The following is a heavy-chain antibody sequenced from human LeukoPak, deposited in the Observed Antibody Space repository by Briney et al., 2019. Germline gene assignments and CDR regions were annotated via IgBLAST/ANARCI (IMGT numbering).Heavy chain of an antibody. Sequence: RGPVKISCKASGYPFTDYYMHWVRQAPGQGLEWIGWISPDSGRTGFAQKFQGRVTITRDTSISTAYMELSRLGYDDTAVYYCARDTRSSYLQYYFDYWGQGTLVTVSS. CDR1: GYPFTDYY. CDR2: ISPDSGRT. D-gene: IGHD5-24*01. V-gene: IGHV1-2*02. J-gene: IGHJ4*02. CDR3: ARDTRSSYLQYYFDY.